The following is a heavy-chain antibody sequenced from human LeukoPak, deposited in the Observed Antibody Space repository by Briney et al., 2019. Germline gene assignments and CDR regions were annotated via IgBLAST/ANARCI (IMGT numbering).Heavy chain of an antibody. D-gene: IGHD3-22*01. V-gene: IGHV1-24*01. CDR3: ATNHYDWNAFGI. J-gene: IGHJ3*02. CDR1: GYTLTELS. Sequence: VASVKVSCKVSGYTLTELSMHWVRQAPGKGLEWMGGFDPEDGETIYAQKFQGRVTMTEDTSTDTAYMELSSLRSEDTAVYYCATNHYDWNAFGIRGQGTMVTVSS. CDR2: FDPEDGET.